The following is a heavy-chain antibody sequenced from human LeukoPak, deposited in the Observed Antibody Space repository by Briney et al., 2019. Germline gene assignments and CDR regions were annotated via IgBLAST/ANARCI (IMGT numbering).Heavy chain of an antibody. D-gene: IGHD4-11*01. Sequence: PGGSLRLSCAASGFSLRRSDMNWIRQAPGKGLEWVSAISGTVGGTTYYANSVKGRFTISRDNSKNTLYLQMNSLRAEDTAVYYCAKKKTDYSYPSSFDYWGQGTLVTVSS. CDR1: GFSLRRSD. J-gene: IGHJ4*02. CDR2: ISGTVGGTT. V-gene: IGHV3-23*01. CDR3: AKKKTDYSYPSSFDY.